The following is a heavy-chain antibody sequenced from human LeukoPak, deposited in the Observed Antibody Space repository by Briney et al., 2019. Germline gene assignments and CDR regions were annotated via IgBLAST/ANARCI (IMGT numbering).Heavy chain of an antibody. J-gene: IGHJ5*02. Sequence: PGGSLRLSCGASGFTFSSFGMHWVRQAPGKGLEWVANIKQDGSEKYYVDSVKGRFTISRDNAKNSLYLQMNSLRAEDTAVYYCARDPSSGWYLKGWFDPWGQGTLVTVSS. CDR2: IKQDGSEK. V-gene: IGHV3-7*01. D-gene: IGHD6-19*01. CDR1: GFTFSSFG. CDR3: ARDPSSGWYLKGWFDP.